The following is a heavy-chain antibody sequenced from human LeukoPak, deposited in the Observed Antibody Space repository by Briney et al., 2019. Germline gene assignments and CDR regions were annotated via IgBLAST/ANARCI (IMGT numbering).Heavy chain of an antibody. D-gene: IGHD4-11*01. CDR1: GFTFSSYS. Sequence: PGGSLRLSCAASGFTFSSYSMNWVRQAPGKGLEWVSSISSSSSYIYYADSVKGRFTISRDNAKNSLYLQMNSLRAEDTAVYYCARDDYSNYVAGFGMCDYWGQGTLVTVSS. CDR3: ARDDYSNYVAGFGMCDY. J-gene: IGHJ4*02. CDR2: ISSSSSYI. V-gene: IGHV3-21*01.